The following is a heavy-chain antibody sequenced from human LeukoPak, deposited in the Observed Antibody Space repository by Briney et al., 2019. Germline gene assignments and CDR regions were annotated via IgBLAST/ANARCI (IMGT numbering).Heavy chain of an antibody. D-gene: IGHD3-10*01. CDR2: ISGSGGTT. CDR1: GFTFSSYG. V-gene: IGHV3-23*01. CDR3: AKVGGSGSSYYYYYMDV. J-gene: IGHJ6*03. Sequence: PGGSLRLSCAASGFTFSSYGMSWVRQAPGKGLEWVSAISGSGGTTYYADSVKGRFTISRDNSKNTLYLQMNSLRAEDTAVYYCAKVGGSGSSYYYYYMDVWGKGTTVTISS.